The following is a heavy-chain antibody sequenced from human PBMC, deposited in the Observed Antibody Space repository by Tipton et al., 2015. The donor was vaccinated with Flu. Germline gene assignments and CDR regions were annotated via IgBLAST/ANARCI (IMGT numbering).Heavy chain of an antibody. CDR3: ARGRAVAGFRGFDY. V-gene: IGHV4-61*02. J-gene: IGHJ4*02. CDR2: IYTSGST. Sequence: LRLSCTVSGGSISSGRYYWSWIRQPAGKGLEWIGRIYTSGSTNYNPSLKSRVTISVDTSKNQFSLKLSSVTAADTAVYYCARGRAVAGFRGFDYWGQGTLVTVSS. CDR1: GGSISSGRYY. D-gene: IGHD6-19*01.